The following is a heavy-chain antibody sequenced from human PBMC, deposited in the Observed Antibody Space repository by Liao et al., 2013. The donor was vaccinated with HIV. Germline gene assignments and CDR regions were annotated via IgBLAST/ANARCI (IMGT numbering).Heavy chain of an antibody. V-gene: IGHV4-4*07. D-gene: IGHD3-10*01. CDR3: ARDIEYYGSGSYLNWFDP. CDR1: GGSISTYY. J-gene: IGHJ5*02. CDR2: ISTSGRT. Sequence: QLQLQESGPGLVKPSETLSLTCSVSGGSISTYYWSWIRQPAGKGLEWIGRISTSGRTNYNPSLKSRVTISVDTSKNQFSLKLSSVTAADTAVYYCARDIEYYGSGSYLNWFDPWGQGTLVTVSS.